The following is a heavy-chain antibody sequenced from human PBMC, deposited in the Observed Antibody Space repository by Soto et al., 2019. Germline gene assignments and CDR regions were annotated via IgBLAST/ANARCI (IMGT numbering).Heavy chain of an antibody. CDR1: GYTFTSYD. Sequence: ASVKVSCKASGYTFTSYDTNWVRQATGQGLEWMGWMNPNSGNTGYAQKFQGRVTMTRNTSISTAYMELSSLRSEDTAVYYCARWVVTYYDFWSGRDPYYGMDVWGQGTTVT. D-gene: IGHD3-3*01. J-gene: IGHJ6*02. CDR2: MNPNSGNT. CDR3: ARWVVTYYDFWSGRDPYYGMDV. V-gene: IGHV1-8*01.